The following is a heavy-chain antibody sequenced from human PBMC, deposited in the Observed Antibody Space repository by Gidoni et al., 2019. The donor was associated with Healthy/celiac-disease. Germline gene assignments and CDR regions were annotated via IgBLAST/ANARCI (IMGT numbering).Heavy chain of an antibody. V-gene: IGHV3-30-3*01. J-gene: IGHJ1*01. CDR1: GFTFSSYA. Sequence: QVQLVASGGGVVQPGRSLRPSCAASGFTFSSYAMHWVRQAPGKGLEWVAVISYDGSNKYYADSVKGRFTISRDNSKNTLYLQMNSLRAEDTAVYYCARDVAMATIKYFQHWGQGTLVTVSS. CDR2: ISYDGSNK. CDR3: ARDVAMATIKYFQH. D-gene: IGHD5-12*01.